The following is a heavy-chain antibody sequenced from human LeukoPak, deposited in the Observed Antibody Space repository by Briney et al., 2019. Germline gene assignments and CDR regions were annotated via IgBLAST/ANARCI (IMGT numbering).Heavy chain of an antibody. CDR3: AKVNYDSSGYDAFDI. Sequence: GGSLRLSCAASGFTFSSYWMSWVRQAPGKGLEWVSAISGSGGSTYYADSVKGRFTISRDNSKNTLYLQMNSLRAEDTAVYCCAKVNYDSSGYDAFDIWGQGTMVTVSS. J-gene: IGHJ3*02. V-gene: IGHV3-23*01. CDR2: ISGSGGST. CDR1: GFTFSSYW. D-gene: IGHD3-22*01.